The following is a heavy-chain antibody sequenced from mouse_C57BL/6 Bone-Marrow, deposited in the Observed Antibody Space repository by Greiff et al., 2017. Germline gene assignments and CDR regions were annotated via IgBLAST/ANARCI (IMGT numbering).Heavy chain of an antibody. CDR2: INPSSGYT. Sequence: QVQLQQSGAELARPGASVKMSCKASGYTFTSYTMHWVKQRPGQGLEWIGDINPSSGYTKYNQKFKDKATLTADKSSSTAYMQLGSLTSEDSAVYYCARRNYDLGAWFAYWGQGTLVTVSA. CDR1: GYTFTSYT. CDR3: ARRNYDLGAWFAY. V-gene: IGHV1-4*01. D-gene: IGHD2-4*01. J-gene: IGHJ3*01.